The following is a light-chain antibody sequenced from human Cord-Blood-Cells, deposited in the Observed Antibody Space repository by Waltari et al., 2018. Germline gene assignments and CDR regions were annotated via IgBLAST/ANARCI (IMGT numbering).Light chain of an antibody. CDR2: WAS. CDR3: QQYYSTPYT. CDR1: QSVLYSSNNKNY. J-gene: IGKJ2*01. Sequence: QSPDSLAVSLGERATINCKSSQSVLYSSNNKNYLAWYQQKPGQPPKLLIYWASTRESGVPDRFSGSGSGTDFTLTISSLQAEDVAVYYCQQYYSTPYTFGQGT. V-gene: IGKV4-1*01.